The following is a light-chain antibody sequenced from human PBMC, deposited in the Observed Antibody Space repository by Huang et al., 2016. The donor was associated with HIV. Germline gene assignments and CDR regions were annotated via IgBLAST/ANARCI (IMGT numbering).Light chain of an antibody. Sequence: DIVKTQSPDSLTVSLGERATIHCKSSQSLLYSSNKKNYLNWYQQKPGQPPKLLIYWATARESGVPDRFSGSGSGTNFTLTIDSLQADDVAVYYCQQYYNSFWTFGQGTKVQIK. CDR1: QSLLYSSNKKNY. J-gene: IGKJ1*01. V-gene: IGKV4-1*01. CDR2: WAT. CDR3: QQYYNSFWT.